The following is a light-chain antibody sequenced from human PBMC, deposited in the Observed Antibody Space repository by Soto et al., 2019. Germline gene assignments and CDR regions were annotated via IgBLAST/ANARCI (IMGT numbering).Light chain of an antibody. J-gene: IGKJ1*01. V-gene: IGKV3-15*01. Sequence: EIVLTQSPGTLSVSPGERATLSCRASQSVSSKLAWYQQKPGQAPRLLFYGASTGATGIPARFSGSGSEPEFTLSISSLQSEDFAVYYCQQNNNWPGTFGQGTKVEIK. CDR3: QQNNNWPGT. CDR2: GAS. CDR1: QSVSSK.